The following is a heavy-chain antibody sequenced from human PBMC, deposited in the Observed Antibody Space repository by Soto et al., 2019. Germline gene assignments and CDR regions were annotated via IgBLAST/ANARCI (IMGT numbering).Heavy chain of an antibody. Sequence: GGSLRLSCAASGFAVSSNYMSWVRQAPGKGLEWVSVIYSGGNTYYADSVKGRFTISRDNSKNTLYLQMNSLRAEDTAVYYCASPGGLTGYHFDYGGQGTLVNV. V-gene: IGHV3-66*01. J-gene: IGHJ4*02. CDR2: IYSGGNT. CDR1: GFAVSSNY. CDR3: ASPGGLTGYHFDY. D-gene: IGHD3-9*01.